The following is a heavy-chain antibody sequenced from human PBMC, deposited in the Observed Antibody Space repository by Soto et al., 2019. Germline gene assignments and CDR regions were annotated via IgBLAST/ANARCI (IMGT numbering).Heavy chain of an antibody. D-gene: IGHD4-4*01. CDR3: AREKLTVPRGMAV. V-gene: IGHV3-48*03. CDR2: ISSSGSTI. Sequence: GSLRLSCAASGFTESSYEMNWVRQAPGKGLEWVSYISSSGSTIYYADSVKGRFTISRDNAKNSLYLQMNSLRAEDTAVYYCAREKLTVPRGMAVWGQGTTVTVSS. J-gene: IGHJ6*02. CDR1: GFTESSYE.